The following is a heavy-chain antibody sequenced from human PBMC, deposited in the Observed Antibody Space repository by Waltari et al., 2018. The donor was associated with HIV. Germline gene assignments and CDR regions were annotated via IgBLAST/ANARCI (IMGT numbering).Heavy chain of an antibody. V-gene: IGHV1-69*01. CDR1: GGTFSSYA. Sequence: QVQLVQSGAEVKKPGSSVKVSCKASGGTFSSYAISWVRQAPGHGLEWMGGIIPIFGTANYAQKFQGRVTITADESTSTAYMELSSLRSEDTAVYYCARRVPAAITTRGEYNWFDPWGQGTLVTVSS. D-gene: IGHD2-2*01. CDR2: IIPIFGTA. CDR3: ARRVPAAITTRGEYNWFDP. J-gene: IGHJ5*02.